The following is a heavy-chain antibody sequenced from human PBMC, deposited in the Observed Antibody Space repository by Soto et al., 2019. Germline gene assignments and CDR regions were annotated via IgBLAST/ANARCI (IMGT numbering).Heavy chain of an antibody. J-gene: IGHJ4*02. CDR2: INHSGST. CDR1: GGSFSGYY. D-gene: IGHD3-16*01. V-gene: IGHV4-34*01. CDR3: ARGGGTLGPKRRYYVDY. Sequence: QVQLQQWGAGLLKPSETLSLTCAVYGGSFSGYYWSWIRQPPGKGLEWIGEINHSGSTNYNPSLKSRVTISVDTSKNQFSLKLSSVTAADTAVYDCARGGGTLGPKRRYYVDYWGQGTLVTVSS.